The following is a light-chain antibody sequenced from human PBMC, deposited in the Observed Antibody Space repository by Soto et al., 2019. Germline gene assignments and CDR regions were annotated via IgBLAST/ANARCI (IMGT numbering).Light chain of an antibody. J-gene: IGLJ3*02. CDR2: EAT. V-gene: IGLV2-23*01. Sequence: QSALTQPASVSGSPGQSITISCTGSSSDVGTYDLVSWYQHHPGAAPKLMIYEATRRPSGISNRFSGSKSGNTASLTISGLQAEDEADYYCCSFAGSNSWVFGGGSKLTVL. CDR3: CSFAGSNSWV. CDR1: SSDVGTYDL.